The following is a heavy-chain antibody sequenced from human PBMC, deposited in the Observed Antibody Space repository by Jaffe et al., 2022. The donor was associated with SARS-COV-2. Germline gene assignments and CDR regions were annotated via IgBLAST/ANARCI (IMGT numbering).Heavy chain of an antibody. CDR3: ARLSRAWGYGYYLYGMDV. Sequence: QVQLQESGPGLVKPSQTLSLTCTVSGDSISRGDYYWSWIRQPPGKGLEWIGYIYYSGSTYYNPSLKSRVSLSIDMSNHQFSLKLSSVTAADTAVYYCARLSRAWGYGYYLYGMDVWGQGTTVTVSS. CDR2: IYYSGST. D-gene: IGHD5-18*01. J-gene: IGHJ6*02. V-gene: IGHV4-30-4*01. CDR1: GDSISRGDYY.